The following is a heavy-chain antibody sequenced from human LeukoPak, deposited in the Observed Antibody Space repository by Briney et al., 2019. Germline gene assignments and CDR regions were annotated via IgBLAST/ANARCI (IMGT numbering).Heavy chain of an antibody. V-gene: IGHV4-4*07. CDR2: IYTSGST. Sequence: SETLSLTCTVSGGSISSYYWSWIRQPAGKGLEWFGRIYTSGSTNYNPSLKSRVTMSVDTSKNQFSLKLSSVTAADTAVYYCARGTNYGDYDPNWFDPWGQGTLVTVSS. CDR3: ARGTNYGDYDPNWFDP. D-gene: IGHD4-17*01. J-gene: IGHJ5*02. CDR1: GGSISSYY.